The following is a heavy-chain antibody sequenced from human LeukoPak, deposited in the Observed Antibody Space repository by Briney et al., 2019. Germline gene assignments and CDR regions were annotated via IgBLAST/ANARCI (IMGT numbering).Heavy chain of an antibody. CDR2: IRSKANSYAT. J-gene: IGHJ4*02. CDR1: GFTFSGSA. D-gene: IGHD2-15*01. Sequence: GGSLRLSCAASGFTFSGSAIHWVRQASGKGLEWVGRIRSKANSYATASAASVKGRFTISRDDSKNTAYLQMNNLKTEDTAVYYCTRQEEWRQLILFDYWGQGTLVTVSS. CDR3: TRQEEWRQLILFDY. V-gene: IGHV3-73*01.